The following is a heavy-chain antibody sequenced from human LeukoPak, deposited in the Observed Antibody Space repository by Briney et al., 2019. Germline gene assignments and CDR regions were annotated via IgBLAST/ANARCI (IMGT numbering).Heavy chain of an antibody. CDR3: ARGGQRPHFQFDY. D-gene: IGHD3-3*02. Sequence: SETLSLTCTVSGGSISSSNYYWSWIRQPPGKGLEWIGEINHSGSANYNPSLKSRVTISVDTSKNQFSLKLSSVTAADTAVYYCARGGQRPHFQFDYWGQGTLVTVSS. CDR2: INHSGSA. V-gene: IGHV4-39*07. CDR1: GGSISSSNYY. J-gene: IGHJ4*02.